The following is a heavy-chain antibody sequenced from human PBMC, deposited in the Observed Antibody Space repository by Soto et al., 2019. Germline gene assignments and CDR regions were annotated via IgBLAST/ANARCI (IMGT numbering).Heavy chain of an antibody. V-gene: IGHV1-18*01. D-gene: IGHD5-12*01. CDR2: ISAYNGNT. CDR1: GYTFTNFG. Sequence: QVQLVQSGAEVRKPGASVKVSCKTSGYTFTNFGLSWVRQAPGQGLEWMGWISAYNGNTNYAQNFQGTVTMTTDTSTSTADIELTRLRPDETAVYYCARGGTTIAYWGQGTLVTVSS. J-gene: IGHJ4*02. CDR3: ARGGTTIAY.